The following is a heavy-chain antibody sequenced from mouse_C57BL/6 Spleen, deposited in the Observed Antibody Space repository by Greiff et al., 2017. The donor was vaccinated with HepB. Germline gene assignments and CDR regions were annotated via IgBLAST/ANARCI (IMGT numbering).Heavy chain of an antibody. V-gene: IGHV8-12*01. CDR2: IYWDDDK. D-gene: IGHD1-1*01. CDR3: ARRADWTVGPGLAMDY. Sequence: QVTLKVCGPGILQSSQTLSLTCSFSGFSLSTSGMGVSWIRQPSGKGLEWLAHIYWDDDKRYNPSLKSRLTISKDTSRNQVFLKITSVDTADTATYYCARRADWTVGPGLAMDYWGQGTSVTVSS. CDR1: GFSLSTSGMG. J-gene: IGHJ4*01.